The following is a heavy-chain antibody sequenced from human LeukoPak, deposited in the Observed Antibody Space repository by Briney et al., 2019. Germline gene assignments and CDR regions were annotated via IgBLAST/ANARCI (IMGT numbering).Heavy chain of an antibody. CDR2: ISHDGTVQ. CDR3: AKEGTRMASSYFGY. D-gene: IGHD2-8*01. Sequence: GGSLRLSCVASGFTFSSYGMQWVRQAPGKGLEWVAVISHDGTVQHYADSVKGRFTISRGNSDNTLYLQMNSLRDEDTAMYYCAKEGTRMASSYFGYWGQGTLITVSS. J-gene: IGHJ4*02. CDR1: GFTFSSYG. V-gene: IGHV3-30*18.